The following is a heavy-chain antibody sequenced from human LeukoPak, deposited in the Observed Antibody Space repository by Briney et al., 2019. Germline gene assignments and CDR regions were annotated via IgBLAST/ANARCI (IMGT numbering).Heavy chain of an antibody. V-gene: IGHV3-20*04. D-gene: IGHD3-22*01. CDR3: ARDIFYYDSSGPGRYFDY. CDR1: GFTFDEYG. Sequence: PGGSLRLSCAASGFTFDEYGMSWVRQAPGKGLDCVSGINWNGGSTGYADSVKGRFTISRDNAKNSLYLQMNSLRAEDTALYYCARDIFYYDSSGPGRYFDYWGQGTLVTVSS. J-gene: IGHJ4*02. CDR2: INWNGGST.